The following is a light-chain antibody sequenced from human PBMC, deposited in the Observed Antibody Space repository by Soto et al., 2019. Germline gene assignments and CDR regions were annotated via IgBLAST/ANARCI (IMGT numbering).Light chain of an antibody. CDR1: RSVTTN. V-gene: IGKV3-15*01. CDR3: QQYNNWPRT. J-gene: IGKJ1*01. CDR2: GAS. Sequence: ILMTQSPATLSVSPGGRATLSCRASRSVTTNLAWHQQKPGQAPRLLIYGASTRATDVPARFSGSGSGTEFTLTISSLQSEDFAVYYCQQYNNWPRTFGQGTKVDIK.